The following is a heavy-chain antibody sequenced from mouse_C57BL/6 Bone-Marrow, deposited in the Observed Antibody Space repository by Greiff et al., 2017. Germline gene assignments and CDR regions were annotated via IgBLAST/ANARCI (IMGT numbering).Heavy chain of an antibody. J-gene: IGHJ2*01. CDR2: ISSGGDYI. Sequence: EVQWVESGEGLVKPGGSLKLSCAASGFTFSSYAMSWVRQTPEKRLEWVAYISSGGDYIYYADTVKGRFTISRDNARNTLYLQMSSLKSEDTAMYYCTRERGYGSSPYYFDYWGQGTTLTVSS. D-gene: IGHD1-1*01. V-gene: IGHV5-9-1*02. CDR1: GFTFSSYA. CDR3: TRERGYGSSPYYFDY.